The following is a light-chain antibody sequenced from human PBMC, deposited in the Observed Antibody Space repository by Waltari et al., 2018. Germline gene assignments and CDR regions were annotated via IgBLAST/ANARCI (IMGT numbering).Light chain of an antibody. CDR2: DVS. J-gene: IGLJ1*01. V-gene: IGLV2-14*01. Sequence: QSALTQPASVSGSRGQSITIPCTGTSRDVGSYNYASWYQQHPGKAPKLMIYDVSKRPSGVSNRFSGSKSGNTASLTISGLQAEDEADYYCTSYTSSNTYVFGTGTKVTVL. CDR1: SRDVGSYNY. CDR3: TSYTSSNTYV.